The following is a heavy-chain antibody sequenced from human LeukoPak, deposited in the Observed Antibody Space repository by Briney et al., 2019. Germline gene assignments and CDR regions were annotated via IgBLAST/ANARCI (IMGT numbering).Heavy chain of an antibody. Sequence: GASVKVSCKASGYTFTSYGISWVRQAPGQGLEWMGWISAYNGNTNYAQKLQGRVTMTTDTSTSTAYMELTSLRSDDTAVYYCATVAYCGGDCYSGQYDYWGQGTLVTVSS. CDR1: GYTFTSYG. CDR2: ISAYNGNT. J-gene: IGHJ4*02. V-gene: IGHV1-18*01. CDR3: ATVAYCGGDCYSGQYDY. D-gene: IGHD2-21*02.